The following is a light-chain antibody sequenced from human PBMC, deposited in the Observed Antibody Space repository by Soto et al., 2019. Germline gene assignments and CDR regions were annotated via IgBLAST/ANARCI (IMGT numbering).Light chain of an antibody. CDR1: QGISRY. V-gene: IGKV1-9*01. J-gene: IGKJ3*01. Sequence: DIQLTQSPSFLSASVGDRVTITCRASQGISRYLAWYQQKPRKAPKLLIYAASTLRGGVPSRFTGSGSGTEFTLTISKLEPEDFATYFCQHLYNYPFTFGPETEV. CDR2: AAS. CDR3: QHLYNYPFT.